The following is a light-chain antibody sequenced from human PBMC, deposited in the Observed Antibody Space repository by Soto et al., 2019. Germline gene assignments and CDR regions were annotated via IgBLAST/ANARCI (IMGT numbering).Light chain of an antibody. J-gene: IGKJ3*01. Sequence: DIQMTQSPSSLSASVGDRVTITCRASQSIRNYLNWYQQKPGKVPNLLIYGASSLQSGVPSRFSGSGSETDFTLTINKLQPEDVGTYFCQQSYTAVFTFGPGTKVDIK. CDR1: QSIRNY. V-gene: IGKV1-39*01. CDR2: GAS. CDR3: QQSYTAVFT.